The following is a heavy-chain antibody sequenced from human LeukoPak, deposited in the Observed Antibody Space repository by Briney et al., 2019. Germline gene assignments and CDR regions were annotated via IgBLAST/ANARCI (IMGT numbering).Heavy chain of an antibody. CDR1: GFTLSNYV. CDR3: AKASGASRPYYFDY. J-gene: IGHJ4*02. CDR2: ITGSADDT. Sequence: GGSLRLSCATSGFTLSNYVMSWVRQAPGEGLEWVSAITGSADDTFYADSVKGRFTISRDNSKNTLYLQMNCLRAEDTAVYYCAKASGASRPYYFDYWGQGTLVTVSS. D-gene: IGHD3-10*01. V-gene: IGHV3-23*01.